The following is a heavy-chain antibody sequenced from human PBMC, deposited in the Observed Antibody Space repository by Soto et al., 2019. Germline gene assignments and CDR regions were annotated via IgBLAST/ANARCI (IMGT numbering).Heavy chain of an antibody. CDR2: IYYSGST. Sequence: SETLSLTCTVSGGSISSSSYYWGWFRQPPGKGLEWIGSIYYSGSTYYNPSLKSRVTISVDTSKNQFSLKLSSVTAADTAVYYCARPAAGYYYYYMDVWGKGTTVT. J-gene: IGHJ6*03. CDR1: GGSISSSSYY. CDR3: ARPAAGYYYYYMDV. V-gene: IGHV4-39*01. D-gene: IGHD6-13*01.